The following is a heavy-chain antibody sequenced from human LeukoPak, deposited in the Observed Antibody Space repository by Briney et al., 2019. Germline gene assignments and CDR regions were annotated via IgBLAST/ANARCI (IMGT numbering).Heavy chain of an antibody. CDR3: ARDRGGWNTAYYYYYMDV. Sequence: GGSLRLSCAASGFTFSSYAMHWVRQAPGKGLEWVAVISYDGSNKYYADSVKGRFTISRDNSENTLYLQMNSLRAEDTAVYYRARDRGGWNTAYYYYYMDVWGKGTTVTVSS. CDR1: GFTFSSYA. CDR2: ISYDGSNK. J-gene: IGHJ6*03. D-gene: IGHD5-18*01. V-gene: IGHV3-30*04.